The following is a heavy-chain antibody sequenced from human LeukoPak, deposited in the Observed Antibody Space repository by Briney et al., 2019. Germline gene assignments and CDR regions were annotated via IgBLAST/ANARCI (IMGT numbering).Heavy chain of an antibody. CDR1: GVSINSFY. Sequence: SETLSLTCTVSGVSINSFYWSWIRQPPGKGLEWIGDFYNRGSTNYKPSLNSRVTISVDTSKSQLSLKLTSVTAADTAVYYCARDHTGDSSGPEAAYLDVWGKGTTVTVSS. CDR2: FYNRGST. CDR3: ARDHTGDSSGPEAAYLDV. D-gene: IGHD6-19*01. V-gene: IGHV4-59*01. J-gene: IGHJ6*03.